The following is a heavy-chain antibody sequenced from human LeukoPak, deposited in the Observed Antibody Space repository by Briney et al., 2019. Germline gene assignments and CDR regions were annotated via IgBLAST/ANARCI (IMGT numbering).Heavy chain of an antibody. D-gene: IGHD3-22*01. V-gene: IGHV3-23*01. CDR3: AKDRRGWHRPIDC. Sequence: GGSLRLSCAVSGFTFNNYAMSWIRQPPGKGLEWISGIGGGGGSTFYAESVTGRFTISRDNSKNTLYLQMSMLRAEDTAVYYCAKDRRGWHRPIDCWGQGALVTVSS. J-gene: IGHJ4*02. CDR1: GFTFNNYA. CDR2: IGGGGGST.